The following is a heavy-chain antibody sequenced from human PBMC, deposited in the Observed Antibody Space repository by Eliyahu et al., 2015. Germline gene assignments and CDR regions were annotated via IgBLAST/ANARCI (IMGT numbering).Heavy chain of an antibody. CDR1: GFRFXXYT. Sequence: EVQLVESGGGLVKPGGSLGLXCAASGFRFXXYTMXWXRRAPGKGLGWVSSISGTTGHIYYADSVKGRFTISRDNAKNSLFLQMNSLRGEDTAVYHCAREGYFGAGTYPAHNYDHYGMDVWGLGTTVTVSS. CDR3: AREGYFGAGTYPAHNYDHYGMDV. CDR2: ISGTTGHI. D-gene: IGHD3-10*01. V-gene: IGHV3-21*01. J-gene: IGHJ6*02.